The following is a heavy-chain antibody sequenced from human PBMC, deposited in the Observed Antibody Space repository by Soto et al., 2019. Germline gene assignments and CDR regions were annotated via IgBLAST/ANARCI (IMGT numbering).Heavy chain of an antibody. J-gene: IGHJ5*02. CDR1: GYSFNTYW. V-gene: IGHV5-51*01. Sequence: GESLKISCKASGYSFNTYWIGWVRQMPGKGLEWMGIIYPGDSDTRYSPSFRGQVIISADKSISTAYLQWSSLKASDTAIYYCARXLGFCRSNSRRIEGLDPWGQGTLVTVSS. D-gene: IGHD2-2*01. CDR3: ARXLGFCRSNSRRIEGLDP. CDR2: IYPGDSDT.